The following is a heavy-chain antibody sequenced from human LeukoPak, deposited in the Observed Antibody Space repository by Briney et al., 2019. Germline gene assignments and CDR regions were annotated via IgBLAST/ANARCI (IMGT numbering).Heavy chain of an antibody. D-gene: IGHD2-8*01. CDR3: ARNGLEANGFFDH. CDR2: ICVGGGSTK. J-gene: IGHJ4*02. V-gene: IGHV3-48*03. Sequence: PGGSLRLSCAASGFTFSSYEMNWVRQAPGKGLEWLSYICVGGGSTKNYAESVQGRFTVSRDNGKNLVYLQMNSLRAEDTAVYYCARNGLEANGFFDHWGQGTLVTVSS. CDR1: GFTFSSYE.